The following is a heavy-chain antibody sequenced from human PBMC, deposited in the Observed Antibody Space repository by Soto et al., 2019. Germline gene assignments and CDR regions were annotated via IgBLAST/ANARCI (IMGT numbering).Heavy chain of an antibody. J-gene: IGHJ4*02. CDR3: ASGLHYYDSSGSLVAY. CDR2: IIPIFGTA. D-gene: IGHD3-22*01. V-gene: IGHV1-69*13. CDR1: GGTFSSYA. Sequence: SVKVSCKASGGTFSSYAISWVRQAPGQGLEWMGGIIPIFGTANYAQKFQGRVTITADESTSTAYMELSSLRSEDTAVYYCASGLHYYDSSGSLVAYWGQGTLVTVSS.